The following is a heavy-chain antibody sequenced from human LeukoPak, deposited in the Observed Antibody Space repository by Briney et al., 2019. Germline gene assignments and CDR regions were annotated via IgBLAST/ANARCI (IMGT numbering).Heavy chain of an antibody. Sequence: ASVKVSCKASGYTFSNYGINWVRQAPGQGLEWMGWISAYNGNTNYAQKLQGRVTMTTDTSTRTTYMELRSLTSDDTAVYYCTRDLGQVVAGTAFDMWGQGTMVIVSS. CDR2: ISAYNGNT. D-gene: IGHD6-19*01. CDR1: GYTFSNYG. J-gene: IGHJ3*02. CDR3: TRDLGQVVAGTAFDM. V-gene: IGHV1-18*01.